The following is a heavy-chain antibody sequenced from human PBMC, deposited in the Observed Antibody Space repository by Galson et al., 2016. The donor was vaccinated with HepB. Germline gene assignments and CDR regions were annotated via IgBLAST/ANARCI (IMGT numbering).Heavy chain of an antibody. CDR3: ARESLTMVRGAPLYGMDV. CDR1: GYTFNGYY. V-gene: IGHV1-2*04. Sequence: SVKVSCKASGYTFNGYYIHWVRQAPGQGLEWMGWINPNSGGTNYAQKFQGWVAVTRDTSISTAYMEVSRLSSDDTAVYYCARESLTMVRGAPLYGMDVWGQGTTITVSS. J-gene: IGHJ6*02. D-gene: IGHD3-10*01. CDR2: INPNSGGT.